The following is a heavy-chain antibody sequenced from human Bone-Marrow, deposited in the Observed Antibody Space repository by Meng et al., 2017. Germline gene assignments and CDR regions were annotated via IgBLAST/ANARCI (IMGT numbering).Heavy chain of an antibody. CDR3: ARGPPRDHSGYDSLGFDY. D-gene: IGHD3-22*01. J-gene: IGHJ4*02. CDR2: INPSGGST. Sequence: ASVKVSFKASGYTFPSYYMHWVRQAPGQGLEWMGIINPSGGSTSYAQKFQGRVTMTRDTSTSTVYMEMSSLRSEDTAVYYFARGPPRDHSGYDSLGFDYWGQGTLVTVSS. CDR1: GYTFPSYY. V-gene: IGHV1-46*01.